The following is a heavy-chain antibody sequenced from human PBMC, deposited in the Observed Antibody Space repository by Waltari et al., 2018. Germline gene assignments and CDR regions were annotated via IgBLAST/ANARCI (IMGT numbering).Heavy chain of an antibody. D-gene: IGHD6-13*01. CDR2: CDPEDGEA. V-gene: IGHV1-24*01. J-gene: IGHJ4*02. CDR3: ATPRYRAAAYEPSFDY. Sequence: QVQLVQSGAEVKKPGASVKVSCKVSGYTLTELSMHWVRQAPGKGLEWMGGCDPEDGEAIYAQKFRGRVTMTEDTSTDTAYMELSSLRSEDTAVYYCATPRYRAAAYEPSFDYWGQGTLVTVSS. CDR1: GYTLTELS.